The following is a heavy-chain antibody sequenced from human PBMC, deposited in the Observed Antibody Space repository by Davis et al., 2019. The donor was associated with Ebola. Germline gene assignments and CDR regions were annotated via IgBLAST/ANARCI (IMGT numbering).Heavy chain of an antibody. J-gene: IGHJ3*02. CDR1: GFTFRTYS. Sequence: GESLKISCAASGFTFRTYSMNWVRQAPGKGLEWVSVIYSGGSTYYADSVKGRFTISRDNSKNTLYLQMNSLRAEDTAVYYCARDFPTTVVTDDAFDIWGQGTMVTVSS. CDR2: IYSGGST. D-gene: IGHD4-23*01. V-gene: IGHV3-66*01. CDR3: ARDFPTTVVTDDAFDI.